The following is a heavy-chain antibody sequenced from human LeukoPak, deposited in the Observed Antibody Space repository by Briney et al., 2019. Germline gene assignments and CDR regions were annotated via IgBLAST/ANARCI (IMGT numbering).Heavy chain of an antibody. CDR2: IRNDGTIK. J-gene: IGHJ4*02. CDR3: AKAATVTTFSFDY. CDR1: GFTFRTYG. D-gene: IGHD4-17*01. V-gene: IGHV3-30*02. Sequence: GGSLRLSCAASGFTFRTYGMHWVRQAPGKGLEWVAFIRNDGTIKYYADSVKGRFTISRDNSKNTLYLQMNSLRAEDTAVYYCAKAATVTTFSFDYWGQGTLVTVSS.